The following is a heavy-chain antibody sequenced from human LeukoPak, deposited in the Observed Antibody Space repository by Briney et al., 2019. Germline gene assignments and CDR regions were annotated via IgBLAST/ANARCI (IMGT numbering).Heavy chain of an antibody. J-gene: IGHJ5*02. V-gene: IGHV4-34*01. CDR2: INHSGST. D-gene: IGHD6-13*01. CDR3: ARGLIAAAGTGSRGNWFDP. CDR1: GGSFSGYY. Sequence: SETLSLTCAVYGGSFSGYYWSWIRQPPGKGLEWIGEINHSGSTNYNPSLKSRVTISVDTSKNQFSLKLSSVTAADTAVYYCARGLIAAAGTGSRGNWFDPWGQGTLVTVSS.